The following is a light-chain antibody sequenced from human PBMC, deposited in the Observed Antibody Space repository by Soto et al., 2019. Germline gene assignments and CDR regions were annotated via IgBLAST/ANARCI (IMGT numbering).Light chain of an antibody. V-gene: IGLV2-14*01. Sequence: QSVLTQPASVSGSPGQSITFSCTGASSDVCGYNYVSWYQQHPGKAPKLMIYEVNNRPSGVSNRFSGFKFGNTASLTISGLQAEDEGDYYCSSYTTSGHGVVFGGGTKLTVL. CDR2: EVN. CDR3: SSYTTSGHGVV. CDR1: SSDVCGYNY. J-gene: IGLJ3*02.